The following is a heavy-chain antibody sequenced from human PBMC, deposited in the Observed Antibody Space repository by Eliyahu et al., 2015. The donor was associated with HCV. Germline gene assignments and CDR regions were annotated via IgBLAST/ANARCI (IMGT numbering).Heavy chain of an antibody. CDR2: ISTTSTPI. Sequence: EVQLVESGGGLVQPGGSLRLSCAASGFTLSAYSMNWVRQAPGKGLEWVSYISTTSTPIYYADSVKGRFTISRDVAKNSLFLQMNSLRAEDTAVYYCARTLRPFDWLFLFDSWGQGTLVTVSS. CDR3: ARTLRPFDWLFLFDS. D-gene: IGHD3-9*01. J-gene: IGHJ4*02. V-gene: IGHV3-48*01. CDR1: GFTLSAYS.